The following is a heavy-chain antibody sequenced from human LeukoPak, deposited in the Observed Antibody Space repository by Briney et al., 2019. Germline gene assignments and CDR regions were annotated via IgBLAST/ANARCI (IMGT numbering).Heavy chain of an antibody. CDR2: ISGGGSFS. CDR1: GFTFSSYA. Sequence: PGGSLRLSCAASGFTFSSYAMSWVRQAPGKGLEWVSAISGGGSFSYYADSVKGRFTISRDNAKNSLYLQMNSLRAEDTAVYYCARDEPYYYDSSGYTVFDYWGQGTLVTVSS. V-gene: IGHV3-23*01. CDR3: ARDEPYYYDSSGYTVFDY. J-gene: IGHJ4*02. D-gene: IGHD3-22*01.